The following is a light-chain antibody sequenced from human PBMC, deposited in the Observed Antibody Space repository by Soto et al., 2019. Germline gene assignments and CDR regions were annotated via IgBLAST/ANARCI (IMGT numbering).Light chain of an antibody. CDR3: AAWDDSLNGVV. Sequence: QSVLTQPPSASGTPGQRVTISCSGSSSNIGSYTVNWYQQLPGAAPKLLIYSNNQRPSGVPDRFSGSKSGTSASLAISGLQSEDEADYYCAAWDDSLNGVVFGRGTKLTVL. J-gene: IGLJ3*02. CDR2: SNN. CDR1: SSNIGSYT. V-gene: IGLV1-44*01.